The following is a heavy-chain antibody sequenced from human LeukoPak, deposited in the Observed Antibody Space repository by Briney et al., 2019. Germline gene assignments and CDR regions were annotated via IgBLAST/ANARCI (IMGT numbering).Heavy chain of an antibody. CDR2: ISSNGGST. V-gene: IGHV3-64*01. D-gene: IGHD3-16*01. CDR3: AREGGPIGTFDY. J-gene: IGHJ4*02. CDR1: GFTFSSYA. Sequence: PGGSLRLSCAASGFTFSSYAMHWVRQAPGKGLEYVSAISSNGGSTYYANSVKGRFTISRDNSKNTLYLQMGSLRAEDMAVYYCAREGGPIGTFDYWGQGTLVTVSP.